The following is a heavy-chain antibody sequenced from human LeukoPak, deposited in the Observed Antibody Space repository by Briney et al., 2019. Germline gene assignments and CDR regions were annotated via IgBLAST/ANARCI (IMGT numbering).Heavy chain of an antibody. D-gene: IGHD3-22*01. V-gene: IGHV1-2*02. CDR2: INPNSGGT. J-gene: IGHJ3*02. Sequence: ASVKVSCKASGGTFSSYAISWVRQAPGQGLEWMGWINPNSGGTNYQGRVTMTRDTSISTAYMELSRLRSDDTAVYYCARNYYDSSGYYSDAFDIWGQGTMVTVSS. CDR1: GGTFSSYA. CDR3: ARNYYDSSGYYSDAFDI.